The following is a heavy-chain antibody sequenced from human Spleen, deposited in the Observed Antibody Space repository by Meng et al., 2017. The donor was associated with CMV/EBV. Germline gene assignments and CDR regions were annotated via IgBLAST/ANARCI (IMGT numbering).Heavy chain of an antibody. Sequence: QVQLQQWGAGLLKPSETLPLTCTVSGGSISSYYWSWIRQPAGKVLEWIGRIYTSGSTNYNPSLKSRVTMSVDTSKNQFSLKLSSVTAADTAVYYCAREGIAAPHFEYWGQGTLVTVSS. V-gene: IGHV4-59*10. CDR2: IYTSGST. CDR3: AREGIAAPHFEY. CDR1: GGSISSYY. J-gene: IGHJ4*02. D-gene: IGHD6-13*01.